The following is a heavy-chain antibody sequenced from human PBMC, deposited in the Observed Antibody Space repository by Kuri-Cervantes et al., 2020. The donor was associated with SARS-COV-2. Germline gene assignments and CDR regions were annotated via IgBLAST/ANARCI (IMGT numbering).Heavy chain of an antibody. CDR1: GFTFSSNGMH. CDR2: IYYSGST. Sequence: GSLRLSCAASGFTFSSNGMHWVRQPPGKGLEWIGSIYYSGSTYYNPSLKSRVTISVDTSKNQFSLKLSSVTAADTAVYYCARRVVAWFDPWGQGTLVTVSS. J-gene: IGHJ5*02. D-gene: IGHD2-15*01. CDR3: ARRVVAWFDP. V-gene: IGHV4-39*01.